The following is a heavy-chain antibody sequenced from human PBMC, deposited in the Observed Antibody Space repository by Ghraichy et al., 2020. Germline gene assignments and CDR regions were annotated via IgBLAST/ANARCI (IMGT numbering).Heavy chain of an antibody. Sequence: GGSLRLSCAASGFSFGNYWMNWVRQTPGKGLVWVSRINGDGSSTYYADSVKGRFIISRDNAKNTLYLQMDSLRAEDTAVYYCARDLGYCSGGICQWGQGTLVTVSS. CDR3: ARDLGYCSGGICQ. V-gene: IGHV3-74*01. CDR1: GFSFGNYW. CDR2: INGDGSST. J-gene: IGHJ4*02. D-gene: IGHD2-8*02.